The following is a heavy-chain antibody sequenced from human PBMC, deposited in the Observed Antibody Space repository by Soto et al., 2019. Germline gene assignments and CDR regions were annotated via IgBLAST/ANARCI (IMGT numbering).Heavy chain of an antibody. CDR3: SRPPFSAFAKYPIDV. CDR1: GYSFRNYW. J-gene: IGHJ6*02. D-gene: IGHD2-2*02. Sequence: PGESLKISCKASGYSFRNYWISWVRQVPGKGLEWMGRIDPYDSYTDYSPSFQGHVTISVDKSNSTAYLQWSSLKASDTAMYYCSRPPFSAFAKYPIDVWGQATTVTVPS. CDR2: IDPYDSYT. V-gene: IGHV5-10-1*01.